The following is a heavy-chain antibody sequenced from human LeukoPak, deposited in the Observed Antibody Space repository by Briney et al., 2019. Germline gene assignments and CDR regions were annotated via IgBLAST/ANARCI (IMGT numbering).Heavy chain of an antibody. D-gene: IGHD3-3*01. J-gene: IGHJ4*02. CDR3: ARGRQDYDFWSGFICF. CDR1: GFTFSSYA. CDR2: ISSSSSYI. V-gene: IGHV3-21*01. Sequence: GGSLRLSCAASGFTFSSYAMNWVRQAPGKGLEWVSSISSSSSYIYYADSAKGRFTISRDNAKNSLYLQMNSLRAEDTAVYYCARGRQDYDFWSGFICFGGQGTLVTVSS.